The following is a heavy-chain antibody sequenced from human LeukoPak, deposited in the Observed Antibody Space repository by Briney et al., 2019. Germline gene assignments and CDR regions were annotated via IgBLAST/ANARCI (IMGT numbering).Heavy chain of an antibody. CDR2: ISAYNGNT. D-gene: IGHD3-22*01. J-gene: IGHJ4*02. CDR3: ARDRYYYDSSVPFDY. Sequence: GASVKVSCKASGYTFTSYGISWVRQAPGQGLEWMGWISAYNGNTNYAQKLQGRVTMTTDTSTSTAYMELRSLRSDDTAVYYCARDRYYYDSSVPFDYWGQGTLVTVSS. CDR1: GYTFTSYG. V-gene: IGHV1-18*01.